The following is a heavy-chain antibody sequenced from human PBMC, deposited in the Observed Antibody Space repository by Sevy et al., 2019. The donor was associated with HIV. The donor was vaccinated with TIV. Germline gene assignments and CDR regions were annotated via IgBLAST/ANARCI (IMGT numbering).Heavy chain of an antibody. V-gene: IGHV3-7*01. J-gene: IGHJ4*02. CDR2: IKQDGSEK. CDR1: GFTFSSYW. Sequence: GGSLRLSCAVSGFTFSSYWMSWVRQAPGKGLEWVANIKQDGSEKYYVDSVKGRFTISRDNAKNSLYLQMNSLRAEDTAVYYCARNIKPTSLLDYWGQGTLVTVSS. CDR3: ARNIKPTSLLDY.